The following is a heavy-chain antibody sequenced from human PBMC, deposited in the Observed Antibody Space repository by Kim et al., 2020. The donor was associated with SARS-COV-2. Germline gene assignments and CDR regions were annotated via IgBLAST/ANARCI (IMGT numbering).Heavy chain of an antibody. D-gene: IGHD6-19*01. J-gene: IGHJ4*02. Sequence: GGSLRLSCAASGFTFSGSAMHWVRQASGKGLEWVGRIRSKANSYATAYAASVKGRFTISRDDSKNTAYLQMNSLKTEDTAVYYCTSSVAGTGLIDYWGQGTLVTVSS. CDR2: IRSKANSYAT. CDR3: TSSVAGTGLIDY. V-gene: IGHV3-73*01. CDR1: GFTFSGSA.